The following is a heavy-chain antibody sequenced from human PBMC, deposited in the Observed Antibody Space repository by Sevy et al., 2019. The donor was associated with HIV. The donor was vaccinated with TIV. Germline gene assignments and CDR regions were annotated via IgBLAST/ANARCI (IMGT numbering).Heavy chain of an antibody. D-gene: IGHD3-16*02. CDR2: IYYSGST. J-gene: IGHJ4*02. Sequence: SETLSLTCTVSGGSIGSSTYYWGWIRQPPGKGLEWIGNIYYSGSTYYNPSLRSRVTISVDTSNNQFSLRLSSVTAAETAVYFCVRQVAARNMITFGGVIVPWSRGTYLSDSWGQGTPVTVSS. V-gene: IGHV4-39*01. CDR1: GGSIGSSTYY. CDR3: VRQVAARNMITFGGVIVPWSRGTYLSDS.